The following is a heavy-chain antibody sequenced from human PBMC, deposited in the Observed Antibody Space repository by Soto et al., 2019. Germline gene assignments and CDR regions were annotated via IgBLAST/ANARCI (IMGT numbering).Heavy chain of an antibody. J-gene: IGHJ6*02. V-gene: IGHV1-69*02. D-gene: IGHD3-22*01. Sequence: QVQLVQSGAEVKKPGSSVKVSCKASGGTFSSYIISWVRQAPGQGLEWMGRIIPILGIANYAQKFQGRVTXTXXKSTSTAYMELSSLRSEDTAVYYCAYKDYDSSEYYYYGMDVGGQGTTVTVSS. CDR1: GGTFSSYI. CDR2: IIPILGIA. CDR3: AYKDYDSSEYYYYGMDV.